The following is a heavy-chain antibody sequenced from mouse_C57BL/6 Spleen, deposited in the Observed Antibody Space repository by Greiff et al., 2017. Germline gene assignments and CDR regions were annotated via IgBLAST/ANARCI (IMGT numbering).Heavy chain of an antibody. CDR1: GFTFSSYA. CDR2: ISDGGSYT. V-gene: IGHV5-4*03. J-gene: IGHJ3*01. CDR3: APMGAY. D-gene: IGHD1-1*02. Sequence: EVTLEESGGGLVKPGGSLKLSCAASGFTFSSYAMSWVRQTPEKRLEWVATISDGGSYTYYPDNVKGRFTISRDNAKNNLYLQMSHLKSEDTAMYYCAPMGAYWGQGTLVTVSA.